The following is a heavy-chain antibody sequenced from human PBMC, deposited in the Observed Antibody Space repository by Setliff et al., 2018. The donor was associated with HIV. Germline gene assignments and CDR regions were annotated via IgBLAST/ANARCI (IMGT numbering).Heavy chain of an antibody. J-gene: IGHJ3*01. CDR3: AKISPRGYSDITTGRLTDPFDV. V-gene: IGHV4-59*12. CDR2: IYWTGKT. D-gene: IGHD3-9*01. CDR1: DSAMDSYY. Sequence: SETLSLTCTVSDSAMDSYYWSWVRQSPGRGLEYIDYIYWTGKTDYNPSLKSRVTISLDTSGNQFSLKLNSVTGADTAVYYCAKISPRGYSDITTGRLTDPFDVWGPGTMVTVSS.